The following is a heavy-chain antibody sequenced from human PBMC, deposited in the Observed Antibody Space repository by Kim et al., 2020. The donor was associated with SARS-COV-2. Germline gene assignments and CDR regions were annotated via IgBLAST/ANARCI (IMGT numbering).Heavy chain of an antibody. Sequence: GSTNSNPSLKSRVTISVDTSKNQFSLKLSSVTAADTAVYYCARTADDFDYWGQGTLVTVSS. D-gene: IGHD6-13*01. V-gene: IGHV4-59*01. CDR3: ARTADDFDY. J-gene: IGHJ4*02. CDR2: GST.